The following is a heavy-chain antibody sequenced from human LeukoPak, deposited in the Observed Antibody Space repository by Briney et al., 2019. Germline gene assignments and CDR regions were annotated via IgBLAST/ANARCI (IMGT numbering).Heavy chain of an antibody. CDR3: ARVIQQSNWKSGFDY. D-gene: IGHD1-20*01. Sequence: SETLSLTCTVSGGSISGYYWVWIRQPAEKGLEWIGRIHTSGETYYNASLKSRVTISVDTSKNQVSLRVTSVTAADTAVYYCARVIQQSNWKSGFDYWGQGALVTVSS. J-gene: IGHJ4*02. V-gene: IGHV4-4*07. CDR2: IHTSGET. CDR1: GGSISGYY.